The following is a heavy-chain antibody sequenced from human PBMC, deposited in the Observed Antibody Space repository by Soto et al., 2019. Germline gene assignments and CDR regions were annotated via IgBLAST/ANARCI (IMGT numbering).Heavy chain of an antibody. Sequence: GGSLRLSCAASGFIFRNYAIHWVRQAPGKGLEWVAVISRDGSHKYYLDSVKGRFTISRDNSKDTVNLLMNSLRDDDSAMYYCARSRNSAVADSFDFWGQGTTVTVSS. CDR1: GFIFRNYA. J-gene: IGHJ4*02. V-gene: IGHV3-30*04. CDR3: ARSRNSAVADSFDF. CDR2: ISRDGSHK. D-gene: IGHD1-26*01.